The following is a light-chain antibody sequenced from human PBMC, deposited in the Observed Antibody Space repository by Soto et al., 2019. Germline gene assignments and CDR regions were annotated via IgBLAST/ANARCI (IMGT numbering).Light chain of an antibody. CDR2: EVS. CDR1: SSDVGGYNS. J-gene: IGLJ1*01. Sequence: QSALTQPASVSGSPGQSITISCTGTSSDVGGYNSVSWYQQHPGKAPKLMIYEVSNRPSGVSNRFSGSKSGNTASLTVSGLQAVDEADYYCSSYSDTNICVFGTGTKVTVL. V-gene: IGLV2-14*01. CDR3: SSYSDTNICV.